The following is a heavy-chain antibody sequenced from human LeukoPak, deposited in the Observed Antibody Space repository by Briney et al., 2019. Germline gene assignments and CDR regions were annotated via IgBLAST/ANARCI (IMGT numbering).Heavy chain of an antibody. D-gene: IGHD4-23*01. CDR3: AKDQYGGNPQYYFDY. V-gene: IGHV3-23*01. CDR2: ISGSGGNT. Sequence: GGSLRLSCAASGFTFSSYAMSWVRQAPGKGLDWVSAISGSGGNTYYADSVKGRFPISRDNSKNTLYLQMNSLRAEDTAVYYCAKDQYGGNPQYYFDYWGQGTLVTVSS. CDR1: GFTFSSYA. J-gene: IGHJ4*02.